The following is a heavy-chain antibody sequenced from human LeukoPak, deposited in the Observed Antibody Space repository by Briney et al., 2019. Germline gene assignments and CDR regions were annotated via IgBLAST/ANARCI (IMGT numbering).Heavy chain of an antibody. D-gene: IGHD1-26*01. V-gene: IGHV3-7*03. Sequence: TGGSLRLSCAASGFTFSSYEMNWVRQAPGKGLEWVANINRDGSGKYYLPSVRGRFTISKDDAKDSLYLQMDSLRPEDTAIYYCARVEYSGNGNLYWGQGTLVTVSS. CDR3: ARVEYSGNGNLY. CDR1: GFTFSSYE. CDR2: INRDGSGK. J-gene: IGHJ4*02.